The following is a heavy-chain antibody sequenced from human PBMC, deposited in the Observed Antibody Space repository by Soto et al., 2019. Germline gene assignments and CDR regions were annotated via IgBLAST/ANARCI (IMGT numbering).Heavy chain of an antibody. CDR3: ARDLPTEFEYYYYYGMDV. Sequence: GGSLRLSCAASGFTFSSYAMHWVRQAPGKGLEWVAVISYDGSNKYYADSVKGRFTISRDNSKNTLYLQMNSLRAEDTAVYYCARDLPTEFEYYYYYGMDVWGQGTTVTVSS. CDR2: ISYDGSNK. D-gene: IGHD4-4*01. V-gene: IGHV3-30-3*01. J-gene: IGHJ6*02. CDR1: GFTFSSYA.